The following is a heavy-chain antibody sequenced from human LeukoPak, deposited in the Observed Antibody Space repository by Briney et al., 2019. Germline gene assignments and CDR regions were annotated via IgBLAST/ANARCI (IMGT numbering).Heavy chain of an antibody. J-gene: IGHJ4*02. CDR1: GYTLTELS. CDR3: ATGYRSTAVSSFDY. D-gene: IGHD4-23*01. Sequence: GASVKVSCKVSGYTLTELSMHWVRQAPGKGLEWMGGFDPEDGETIYAQKFQGRVTMTEDTSTDTAYMELSSLRSEDTAVYYCATGYRSTAVSSFDYWGQGTLVTVSS. V-gene: IGHV1-24*01. CDR2: FDPEDGET.